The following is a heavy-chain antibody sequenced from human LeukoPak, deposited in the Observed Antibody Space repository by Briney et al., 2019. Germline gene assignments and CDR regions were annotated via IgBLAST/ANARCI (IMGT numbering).Heavy chain of an antibody. CDR1: GYTLTELS. Sequence: ASVKVSCKVSGYTLTELSMHWVRQAPGKGLEWMGGFDPEDGETIYAQKFQGRVTMTEDTSTDTAYMELSSLRSVDTAVYYCAMAIVVVPAARSSFDPWAREPWSPSPQ. J-gene: IGHJ5*02. CDR3: AMAIVVVPAARSSFDP. D-gene: IGHD2-2*01. V-gene: IGHV1-24*01. CDR2: FDPEDGET.